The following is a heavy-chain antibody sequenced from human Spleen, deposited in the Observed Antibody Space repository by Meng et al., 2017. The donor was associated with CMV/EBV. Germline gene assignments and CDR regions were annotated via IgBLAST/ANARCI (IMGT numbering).Heavy chain of an antibody. V-gene: IGHV3-23*01. CDR1: GFTFSSYA. Sequence: GESLKISCAASGFTFSSYAMSWVRQAPGKGLEWVSAISGSGGSTYYADSVKGRFTISRDNSKNTLYLQMNSLRAEDTAVYYCAKVGGVLRFLEYCMDVWGQGTTVTVSS. D-gene: IGHD3-3*01. J-gene: IGHJ6*02. CDR3: AKVGGVLRFLEYCMDV. CDR2: ISGSGGST.